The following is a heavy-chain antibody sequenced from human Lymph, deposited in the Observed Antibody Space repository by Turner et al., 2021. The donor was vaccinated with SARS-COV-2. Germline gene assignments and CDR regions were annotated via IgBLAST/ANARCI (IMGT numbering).Heavy chain of an antibody. CDR3: ARGRYSGGGMDV. CDR1: GYTFTSYD. Sequence: QVQLVQSGAEVKKPGASVKVSCKAPGYTFTSYDINWVRQATGQGLEWMGWMNPNSGNTGDEQKFQGRVTMTRNTSISTAYMELGSLRSEDTAVYYCARGRYSGGGMDVWGQGTTVTVSS. V-gene: IGHV1-8*02. J-gene: IGHJ6*02. CDR2: MNPNSGNT. D-gene: IGHD1-26*01.